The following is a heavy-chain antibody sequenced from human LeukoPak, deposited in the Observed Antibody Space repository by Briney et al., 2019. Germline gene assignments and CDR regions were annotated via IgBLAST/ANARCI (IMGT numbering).Heavy chain of an antibody. J-gene: IGHJ4*02. CDR3: ARGYSSQTDY. CDR1: GYTFTGYY. CDR2: IDPNSGVT. Sequence: ASVKVSCKASGYTFTGYYMHWVRQAPGQGLEWMGRIDPNSGVTNYAQKFQGRVTMTRDTSISTAYMELSRLRSDDTAVYYCARGYSSQTDYWGQGTLVTVSS. V-gene: IGHV1-2*06. D-gene: IGHD6-13*01.